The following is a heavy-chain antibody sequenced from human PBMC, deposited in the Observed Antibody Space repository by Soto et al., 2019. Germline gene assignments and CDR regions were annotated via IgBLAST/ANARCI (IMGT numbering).Heavy chain of an antibody. CDR2: IYRRDDEKT. J-gene: IGHJ5*01. CDR1: GFSVGAND. V-gene: IGHV3-66*01. Sequence: GGSLRLSCAASGFSVGANDMNWVRQAPGRGLEWVSLIYRRDDEKTYYANSVKGRFTISRDDSENTLFLQMNSLKTEDTAVYYCATERGDCTIGPCYGVGFGSWGQGTLVTVSS. D-gene: IGHD2-8*01. CDR3: ATERGDCTIGPCYGVGFGS.